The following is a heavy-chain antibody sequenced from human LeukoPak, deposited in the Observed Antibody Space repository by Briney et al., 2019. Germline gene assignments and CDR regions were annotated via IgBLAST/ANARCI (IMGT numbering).Heavy chain of an antibody. V-gene: IGHV4-34*01. Sequence: SETLSLTCAVYGGSFRGYQYSWIRQSPGKGLEWIGEINHSGSTNYNPSLKSRVTMSIDTSKNQVSLKLSSVTAADTAVYYCARAPFYDTYYSDGSDVDIWGQGTLVIVSS. J-gene: IGHJ3*02. CDR2: INHSGST. CDR1: GGSFRGYQ. CDR3: ARAPFYDTYYSDGSDVDI. D-gene: IGHD3-22*01.